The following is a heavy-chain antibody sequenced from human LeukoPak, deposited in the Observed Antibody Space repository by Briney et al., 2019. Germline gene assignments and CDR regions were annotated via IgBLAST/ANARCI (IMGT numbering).Heavy chain of an antibody. CDR1: GGSISSSNW. CDR2: IYHSGST. CDR3: ARGLRYGDYYYDYYMDV. J-gene: IGHJ6*03. V-gene: IGHV4-4*02. D-gene: IGHD4-17*01. Sequence: SETLSLTCAVSGGSISSSNWWSWVRQPPGKGLEWIGEIYHSGSTNYNPSLKSRVTISVDKSKNQFSLKLSSVTAADTAVYYCARGLRYGDYYYDYYMDVWGKGTTVTVSS.